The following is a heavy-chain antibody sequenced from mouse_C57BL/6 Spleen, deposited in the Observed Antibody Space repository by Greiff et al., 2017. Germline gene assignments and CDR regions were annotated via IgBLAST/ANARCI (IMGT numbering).Heavy chain of an antibody. V-gene: IGHV5-4*01. CDR3: ARDGYYGSRSYWYFDV. Sequence: EVQLVESGGGLVKPGGSLKLSCAASGFTFSSYAMSWVRQTPEKRLEWVATISDGGSYTYYPDNVKGRFTISRDNAKNNLYLQMSHLKSEDTAMYYCARDGYYGSRSYWYFDVWGTGTTVTVSS. J-gene: IGHJ1*03. CDR1: GFTFSSYA. D-gene: IGHD1-1*01. CDR2: ISDGGSYT.